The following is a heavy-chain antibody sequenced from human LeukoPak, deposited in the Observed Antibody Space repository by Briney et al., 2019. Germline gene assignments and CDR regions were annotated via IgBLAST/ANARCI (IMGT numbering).Heavy chain of an antibody. V-gene: IGHV1-2*02. CDR2: INPNSGGT. J-gene: IGHJ3*01. Sequence: ASVKVSCKASGYTFTGYYMHWVRQAPGQGLEWMGWINPNSGGTKYAQKFQGRVTMTGYTSINTAYLELTRLRSDDTAVYYCARDRALAGTNLDAFDSWGQGTAVIVSS. CDR3: ARDRALAGTNLDAFDS. D-gene: IGHD6-19*01. CDR1: GYTFTGYY.